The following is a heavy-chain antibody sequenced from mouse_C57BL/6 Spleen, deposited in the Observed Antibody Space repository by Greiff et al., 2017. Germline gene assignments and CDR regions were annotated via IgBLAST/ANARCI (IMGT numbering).Heavy chain of an antibody. Sequence: EVKLMESGGGLVQPGGSMKLSCVASGFTFSNYWMNWVRQSPEKGLEWVAQIRLKSDNYATHYAESVKGRFTISRDDSKSSVYLQMNNLRAEDTGIYYCTTMITTRVYYFDYWGQGTTLTVSS. CDR2: IRLKSDNYAT. J-gene: IGHJ2*01. V-gene: IGHV6-3*01. CDR3: TTMITTRVYYFDY. CDR1: GFTFSNYW. D-gene: IGHD2-4*01.